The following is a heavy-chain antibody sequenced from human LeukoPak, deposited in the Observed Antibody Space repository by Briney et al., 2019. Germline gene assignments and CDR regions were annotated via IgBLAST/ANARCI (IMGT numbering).Heavy chain of an antibody. CDR3: AKDRGPRARGFDY. D-gene: IGHD3-10*01. CDR2: ISGSGGST. V-gene: IGHV3-23*01. CDR1: GFTFSSYA. J-gene: IGHJ4*02. Sequence: AGSLRLSCAASGFTFSSYAMSWVRQAPGKGLEWVSAISGSGGSTYYADSVKGRFTISRDNSKNTLYLQMNSLRAEDTAVYYCAKDRGPRARGFDYWGQRTLVTVSS.